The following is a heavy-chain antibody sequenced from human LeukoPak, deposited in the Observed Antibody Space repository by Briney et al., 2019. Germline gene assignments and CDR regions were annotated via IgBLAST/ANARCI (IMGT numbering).Heavy chain of an antibody. Sequence: PGGSLRLSCAASGFTFSSYSMNWVRQAPGKGLEWVSSISSSSSYIYYADSVKGRFTISRDNAKNSLYLQMNSLRAEDTAVYYCARDGEDGFWSGYFDYWGQGTLVTVSS. CDR2: ISSSSSYI. CDR3: ARDGEDGFWSGYFDY. V-gene: IGHV3-21*01. CDR1: GFTFSSYS. J-gene: IGHJ4*02. D-gene: IGHD3-3*01.